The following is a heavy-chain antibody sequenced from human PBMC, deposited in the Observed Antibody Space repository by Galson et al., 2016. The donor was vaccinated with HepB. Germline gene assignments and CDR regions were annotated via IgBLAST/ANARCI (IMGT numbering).Heavy chain of an antibody. Sequence: ETLSLTCTVSGGSISSYYWSWIRQPPGKGLEWIGCIYYSGSTNYNPSLKSRVTISVDTSKNQFSLKLSSVTAADTAVYYCARDNWSLLRAFDIWGQGTMVTVSS. CDR3: ARDNWSLLRAFDI. V-gene: IGHV4-59*01. CDR1: GGSISSYY. D-gene: IGHD3-3*01. CDR2: IYYSGST. J-gene: IGHJ3*02.